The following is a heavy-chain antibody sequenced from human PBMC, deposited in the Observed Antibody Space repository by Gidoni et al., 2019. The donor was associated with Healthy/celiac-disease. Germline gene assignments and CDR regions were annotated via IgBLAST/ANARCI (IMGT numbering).Heavy chain of an antibody. Sequence: QLQLQESGPGLVKPSETLSLTCTVSGGSIRRSSYYWGWIRQPPGKGLEWIGIIYYSGSTYYNPSLKSRVTISVDTSKNQFSLKLSSVTAADTAVYYCASSLPIAYYYYGMDVWGQGTTVTVSS. D-gene: IGHD6-13*01. J-gene: IGHJ6*02. V-gene: IGHV4-39*01. CDR2: IYYSGST. CDR1: GGSIRRSSYY. CDR3: ASSLPIAYYYYGMDV.